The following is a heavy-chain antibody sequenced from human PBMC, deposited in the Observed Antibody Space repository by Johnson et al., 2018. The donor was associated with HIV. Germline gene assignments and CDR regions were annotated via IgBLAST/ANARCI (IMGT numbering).Heavy chain of an antibody. D-gene: IGHD3/OR15-3a*01. CDR2: ISYDGSNK. Sequence: QVQLVESGGGVVQPGRSLRLSCAAFGFTFSSYGMHWVRQAPGKGLEWVAVISYDGSNKYYADSVKGRFTISRDIAKNTLYLQMNSLRAEDTAVYYCARDGRGLDAFDIWGQGTMVTVSS. CDR3: ARDGRGLDAFDI. J-gene: IGHJ3*02. V-gene: IGHV3-30*19. CDR1: GFTFSSYG.